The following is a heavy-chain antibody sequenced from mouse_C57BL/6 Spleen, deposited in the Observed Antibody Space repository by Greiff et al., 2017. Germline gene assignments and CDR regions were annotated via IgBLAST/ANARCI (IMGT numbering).Heavy chain of an antibody. Sequence: VQLQQSGPELVKPGASVKLSCKASGYTFTSYDINWVKQRPGQGLEWIGWIYPRDGSTKYNEKFKGKATLTVDTSSSTAYVELHSRTSEEYAVDFCGGESPLGRFAYWGQGTLVTVSA. CDR1: GYTFTSYD. CDR2: IYPRDGST. CDR3: GGESPLGRFAY. D-gene: IGHD4-1*01. J-gene: IGHJ3*01. V-gene: IGHV1-85*01.